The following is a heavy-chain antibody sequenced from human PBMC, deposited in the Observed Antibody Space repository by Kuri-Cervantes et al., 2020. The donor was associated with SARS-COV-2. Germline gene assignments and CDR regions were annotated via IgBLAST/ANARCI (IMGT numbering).Heavy chain of an antibody. CDR1: GGTFSSYA. D-gene: IGHD2-2*02. CDR3: ARPYCTSTTCYTGTFDS. Sequence: SVKASCKASGGTFSSYAVTWVRQAPGQGLEWMGRINPLFGTTTYAQKFRGRVTITADKSTNTAYMELSSLRFEDTAVYYCARPYCTSTTCYTGTFDSWGQGTLVTVSS. J-gene: IGHJ4*02. V-gene: IGHV1-69*06. CDR2: INPLFGTT.